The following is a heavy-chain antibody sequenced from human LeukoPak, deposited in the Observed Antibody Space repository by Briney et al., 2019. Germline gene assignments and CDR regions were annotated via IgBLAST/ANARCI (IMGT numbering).Heavy chain of an antibody. J-gene: IGHJ4*01. V-gene: IGHV1-18*01. CDR1: GYIFTNFG. CDR3: ARDPPSSGWLFDY. CDR2: ISPYNGNR. D-gene: IGHD6-19*01. Sequence: GASVKVSCKASGYIFTNFGISWVRQAPGQGLEWLGWISPYNGNRNYAQKFQGRVTMTTDTSTTTAYMELRSLRSDDTAVYYCARDPPSSGWLFDYWGQGTLVTVSS.